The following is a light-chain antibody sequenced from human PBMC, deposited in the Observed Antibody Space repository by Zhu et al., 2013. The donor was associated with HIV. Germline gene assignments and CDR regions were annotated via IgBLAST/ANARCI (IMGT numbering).Light chain of an antibody. CDR3: LQHKSYPRT. CDR2: KAS. J-gene: IGKJ1*01. V-gene: IGKV1-5*03. Sequence: DIQMTQSPSTLSASIGDRVTITCRASQSISNLLAWYQQKSGKAPRLLISKASILESGVPSRFSGGGSGTEFTLTISDLRPEDSATYYCLQHKSYPRTFGPGTRLDI. CDR1: QSISNL.